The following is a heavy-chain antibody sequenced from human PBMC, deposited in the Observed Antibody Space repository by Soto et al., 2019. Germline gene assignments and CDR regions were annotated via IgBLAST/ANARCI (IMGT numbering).Heavy chain of an antibody. Sequence: SLRLSCAASGFTASSNDMSWVRQAPGKGLEWVSVIYSGGSTYYADSVKGRFTISRDNSKNTLYLQMNSLRAEDTAVYYCARDNREYYDYIWGSYRQPSPYYFDYWGQGTLVTVSS. D-gene: IGHD3-16*02. V-gene: IGHV3-66*01. CDR1: GFTASSND. J-gene: IGHJ4*02. CDR2: IYSGGST. CDR3: ARDNREYYDYIWGSYRQPSPYYFDY.